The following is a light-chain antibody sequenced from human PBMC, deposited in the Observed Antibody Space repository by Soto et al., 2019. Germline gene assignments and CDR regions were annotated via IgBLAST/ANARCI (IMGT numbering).Light chain of an antibody. CDR2: DAS. V-gene: IGKV3-11*01. J-gene: IGKJ4*01. CDR1: QSVSSY. Sequence: ENVLTQSPATLSLSPGERATLSCRASQSVSSYLAWYQQKPGQAPRLLIYDASNRATGIPARFSGSGSGTDFTLTISSLEPEDFAVYYCRQRRNWPLTFGGGTKVDIK. CDR3: RQRRNWPLT.